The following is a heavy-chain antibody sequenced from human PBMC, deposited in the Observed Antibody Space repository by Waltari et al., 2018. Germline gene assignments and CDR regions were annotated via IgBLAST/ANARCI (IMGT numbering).Heavy chain of an antibody. Sequence: QVQLQQWGAGLLKPSETLSLTCAVYGGSFSGYYWSWIRQPPGKGLEWIGEINHSGSTTYTPSLKSRVTISVDTSKNQFSLKLSSVTAADTAVYYCARGRTGNDAVDIWGQGTMVTVSS. CDR2: INHSGST. V-gene: IGHV4-34*01. CDR1: GGSFSGYY. CDR3: ARGRTGNDAVDI. J-gene: IGHJ3*02.